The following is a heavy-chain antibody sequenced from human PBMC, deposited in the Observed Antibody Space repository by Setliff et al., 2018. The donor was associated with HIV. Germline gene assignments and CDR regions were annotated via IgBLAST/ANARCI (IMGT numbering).Heavy chain of an antibody. J-gene: IGHJ5*02. D-gene: IGHD1-1*01. CDR2: IYYSGST. Sequence: PSETLSLTCTVSRVSISSTGYYWSWLRQHPGKGLEWIGNIYYSGSTNYNPSLKSRLTISLDTSNTQFSLSLTSVTAADTAIYHCARETQTTGQRWFDPWGQGILVTVSS. CDR1: RVSISSTGYY. CDR3: ARETQTTGQRWFDP. V-gene: IGHV4-31*03.